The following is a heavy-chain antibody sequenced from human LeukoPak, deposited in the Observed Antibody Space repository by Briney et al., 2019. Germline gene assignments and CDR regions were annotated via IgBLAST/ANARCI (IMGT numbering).Heavy chain of an antibody. D-gene: IGHD6-13*01. CDR2: IYRSGTT. CDR3: ARGYSSSWYFNWFDP. V-gene: IGHV4-38-2*02. J-gene: IGHJ5*02. CDR1: GYSINNNYY. Sequence: PSETLSLTCTVSGYSINNNYYWDWIRQPPGKGLEWIASIYRSGTTYYNPALKSRVTISLDSSKNQFSLKLTSVTAADTAVYYCARGYSSSWYFNWFDPWGQGTLVTVSS.